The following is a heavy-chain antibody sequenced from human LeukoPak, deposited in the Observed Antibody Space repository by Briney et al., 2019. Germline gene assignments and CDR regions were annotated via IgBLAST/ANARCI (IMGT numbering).Heavy chain of an antibody. CDR2: IYYSGST. D-gene: IGHD6-13*01. V-gene: IGHV4-59*01. CDR1: GGSTSSYY. J-gene: IGHJ6*02. Sequence: PSETLSLTCTVSGGSTSSYYWSWIRQPPGKGLEWIGYIYYSGSTNYNPSLKSRVTISVDTSKNQFSLKLSSVTAADTAVYYCAGTLYSSSWYGPLNYYYYGMDVWGQGTTVTVSS. CDR3: AGTLYSSSWYGPLNYYYYGMDV.